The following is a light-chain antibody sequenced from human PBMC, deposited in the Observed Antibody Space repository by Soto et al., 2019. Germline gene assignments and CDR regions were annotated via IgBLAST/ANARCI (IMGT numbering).Light chain of an antibody. Sequence: QSAPTQPASVSGSPGQSIAIYCTGTSSDIGAYYHVSWYQHHPGRAPTLLLYDVSDRPSGVSDRFSGSKSGNTASLTISGLQAEDEADYFCSSYAGSTTHNVFGTGTKLTGL. CDR2: DVS. CDR1: SSDIGAYYH. V-gene: IGLV2-14*03. CDR3: SSYAGSTTHNV. J-gene: IGLJ1*01.